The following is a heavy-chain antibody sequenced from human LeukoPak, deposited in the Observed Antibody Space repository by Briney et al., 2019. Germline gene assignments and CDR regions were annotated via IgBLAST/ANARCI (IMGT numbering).Heavy chain of an antibody. CDR2: ISYSGNS. D-gene: IGHD5-18*01. CDR1: GGPIHTYY. J-gene: IGHJ4*02. CDR3: ARGFGYSFGYIGY. V-gene: IGHV4-59*01. Sequence: PSETLSLTCTVSGGPIHTYYWNWIRQPPGKGLEWIAYISYSGNSNYNPSLKSRVSISVDTSKNQFSLKLSSVTAADTAVYYRARGFGYSFGYIGYWGQGTLVTVSS.